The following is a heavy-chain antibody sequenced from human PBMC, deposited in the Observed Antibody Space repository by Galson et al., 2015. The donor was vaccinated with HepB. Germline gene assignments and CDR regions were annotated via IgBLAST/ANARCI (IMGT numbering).Heavy chain of an antibody. J-gene: IGHJ4*02. D-gene: IGHD2-15*01. CDR2: ITSSGGNT. Sequence: SLRLSCAASGFTVSSNYMSWVRQAPGKGLEWVSSITSSGGNTYYTDAVKGRFTISRDNSKNTLSLQLNSLRVEDTAVYYCAKDGIMVANNPYHFHYWGQGTLVTVSS. CDR1: GFTVSSNY. CDR3: AKDGIMVANNPYHFHY. V-gene: IGHV3-23*01.